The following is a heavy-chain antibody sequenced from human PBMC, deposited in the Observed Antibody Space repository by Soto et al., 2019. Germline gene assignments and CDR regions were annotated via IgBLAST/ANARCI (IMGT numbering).Heavy chain of an antibody. CDR3: ARGAADYDSSFDY. Sequence: QVQLVESGGGVVQPGRSLRLSCAASGFTFSSYAMHWVRQAPGKGLEWVAVISYDGSNKYYADSVKGRFTISRDNSKNTLYLQMNSLRAEDTAVYYCARGAADYDSSFDYWGKGPLVTVSS. CDR2: ISYDGSNK. J-gene: IGHJ4*02. D-gene: IGHD3-22*01. V-gene: IGHV3-30-3*01. CDR1: GFTFSSYA.